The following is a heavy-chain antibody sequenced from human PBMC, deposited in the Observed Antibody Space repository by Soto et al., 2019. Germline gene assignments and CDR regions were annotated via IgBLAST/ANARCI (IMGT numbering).Heavy chain of an antibody. Sequence: LSLTCTVSGGSISSSSYYWGWIRQPPGKGLEWIGSIYYSGSTYYNPSLKSRVTISVDTSKNQFSLKLSSVTAADTAVYYCARPIAAAGRDAFDIWGQGTMVTVSS. CDR1: GGSISSSSYY. V-gene: IGHV4-39*01. CDR2: IYYSGST. J-gene: IGHJ3*02. CDR3: ARPIAAAGRDAFDI. D-gene: IGHD6-13*01.